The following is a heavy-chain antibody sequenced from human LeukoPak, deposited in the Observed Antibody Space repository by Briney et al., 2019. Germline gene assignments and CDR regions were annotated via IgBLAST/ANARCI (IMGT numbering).Heavy chain of an antibody. CDR2: ISSGGDIT. D-gene: IGHD4-23*01. J-gene: IGHJ4*02. CDR1: GLSFGNYA. V-gene: IGHV3-23*01. Sequence: GGSLRLSCAASGLSFGNYAMSWVRQAPGKGPEWVSGISSGGDITYYADSVKGRFTISRDNSRNTLFLQMNSLRVEDMAMYYCAKMTGGIYWGQGTLVSVSS. CDR3: AKMTGGIY.